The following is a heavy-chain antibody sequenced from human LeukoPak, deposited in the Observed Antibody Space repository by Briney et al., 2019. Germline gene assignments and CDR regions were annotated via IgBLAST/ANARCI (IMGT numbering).Heavy chain of an antibody. D-gene: IGHD2-2*01. V-gene: IGHV1-2*02. CDR2: INPYSGGI. Sequence: EASVKVSCKTSGYTFTGYYMHWVRHAPGQGLEWMGWINPYSGGIKYAQKFQGRVTMTRDTSISTAYMELSRLRSDDTAVHYCRATDIAVIPSATPFDYWGQGSLVTVSS. CDR3: RATDIAVIPSATPFDY. J-gene: IGHJ4*02. CDR1: GYTFTGYY.